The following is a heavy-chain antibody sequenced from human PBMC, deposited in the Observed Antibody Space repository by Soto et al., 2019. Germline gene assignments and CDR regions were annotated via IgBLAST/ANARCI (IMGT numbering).Heavy chain of an antibody. CDR2: ISWNSRSI. CDR3: VKGENNYYYYGMDV. V-gene: IGHV3-9*01. CDR1: GFTFDDYA. J-gene: IGHJ6*02. Sequence: GGSLSLSCAASGFTFDDYAMHWVRQAPGKGLEWVSGISWNSRSIGYADSVKGRFTISRDNAKNSLYLQMNSLRAEDTALYYCVKGENNYYYYGMDVWGQGTTVTVSS.